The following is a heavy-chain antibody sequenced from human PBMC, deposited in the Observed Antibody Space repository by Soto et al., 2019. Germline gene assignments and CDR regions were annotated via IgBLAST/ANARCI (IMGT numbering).Heavy chain of an antibody. Sequence: PSETLSLTCTVSGGSISNYYWSWIRQPPGKGLEWIGYIYYSGSTNYNPSLRSRVTISVDTSKNHFSLKLRSVTAADTAVYYCVRSNYFDYWGQGSLVTVS. CDR2: IYYSGST. J-gene: IGHJ4*02. CDR3: VRSNYFDY. V-gene: IGHV4-59*08. CDR1: GGSISNYY.